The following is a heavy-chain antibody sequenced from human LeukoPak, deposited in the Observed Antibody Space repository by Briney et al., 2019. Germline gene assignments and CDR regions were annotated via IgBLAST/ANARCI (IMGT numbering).Heavy chain of an antibody. J-gene: IGHJ4*02. CDR1: GVTFSSYS. D-gene: IGHD1-26*01. CDR2: ISSSSSYI. Sequence: GGSLRLSCAASGVTFSSYSMNWVRQAPGKGLEWVSSISSSSSYIYYADSVKGRFTISRDNAKNSLYLQMNSLSAEDTAVYYCAKDREDTFDYWGQGTLVTVSS. CDR3: AKDREDTFDY. V-gene: IGHV3-21*04.